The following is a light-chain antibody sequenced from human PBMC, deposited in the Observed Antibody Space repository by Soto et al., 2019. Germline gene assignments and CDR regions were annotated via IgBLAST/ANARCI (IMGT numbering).Light chain of an antibody. Sequence: IQLTQSPSSLSASVGNRVTVTCRASQDIRNYLAWYQQKPGKAPKLLIYAASTLESGVPSRFSATVSGTEFSLTITSLQPEDFATYYCQQLFDSPITFGQGTRLEIK. CDR3: QQLFDSPIT. J-gene: IGKJ5*01. CDR1: QDIRNY. CDR2: AAS. V-gene: IGKV1-9*01.